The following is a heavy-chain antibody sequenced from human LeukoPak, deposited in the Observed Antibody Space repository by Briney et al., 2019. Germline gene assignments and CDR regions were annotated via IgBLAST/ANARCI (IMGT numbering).Heavy chain of an antibody. J-gene: IGHJ4*02. CDR3: ARSLVGAITFDY. V-gene: IGHV4-59*08. Sequence: SETLSLTCTVSGGSISNYYWSWIRQPPGKGLEWIGYIYYSGSTNYNPSLKSRVTISVDTSKNQFSLKLSSVTAADTAVYYCARSLVGAITFDYWGQGTLVTVSS. CDR1: GGSISNYY. D-gene: IGHD1-26*01. CDR2: IYYSGST.